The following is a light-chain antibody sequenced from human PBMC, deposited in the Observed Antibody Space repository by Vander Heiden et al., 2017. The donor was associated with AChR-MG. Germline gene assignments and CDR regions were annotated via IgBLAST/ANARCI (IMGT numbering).Light chain of an antibody. CDR1: TLGGKS. Sequence: SYAVTQPPSVSVSPGQPARISCSGDTLGGKSVSWYQQKPGQSPVLVSNQDDKRPSGIPERFSGSNTGNTGTMTISGTQVLDEADYYCQAWDSTTVVFGGGTKLTVL. CDR2: QDD. V-gene: IGLV3-1*01. J-gene: IGLJ2*01. CDR3: QAWDSTTVV.